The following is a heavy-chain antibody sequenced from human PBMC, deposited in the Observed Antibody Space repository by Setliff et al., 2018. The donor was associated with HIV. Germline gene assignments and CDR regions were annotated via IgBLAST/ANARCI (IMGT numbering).Heavy chain of an antibody. J-gene: IGHJ6*02. CDR3: TRELNGHTSSHYYFGLDV. CDR1: GFAFSDYD. Sequence: GSLRLSCATSGFAFSDYDFHWVRQVTGEGLEWVSAIGTGGDTYYADSVKGRFTISRENAKNSLYLQMNNVRAGDTAVYYCTRELNGHTSSHYYFGLDVWGQGTTVTVSS. V-gene: IGHV3-13*01. D-gene: IGHD6-6*01. CDR2: IGTGGDT.